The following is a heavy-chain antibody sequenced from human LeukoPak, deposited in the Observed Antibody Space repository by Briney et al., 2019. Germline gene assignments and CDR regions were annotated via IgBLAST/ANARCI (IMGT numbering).Heavy chain of an antibody. CDR2: IKSKTDGGTT. V-gene: IGHV3-15*01. D-gene: IGHD4-17*01. Sequence: GGSLRLSCAASGLTFSNAWMSWVRQAPGKGLEWVGRIKSKTDGGTTDYAAPVKGRFTISRDDSKNTLYLQMNSLKTEDTAVYYCTIHQEDDYGDNWFDPWGQGTLVTVSS. CDR3: TIHQEDDYGDNWFDP. J-gene: IGHJ5*02. CDR1: GLTFSNAW.